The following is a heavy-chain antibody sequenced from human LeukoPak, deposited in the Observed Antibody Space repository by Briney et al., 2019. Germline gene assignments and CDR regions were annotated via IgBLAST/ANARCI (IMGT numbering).Heavy chain of an antibody. J-gene: IGHJ4*02. V-gene: IGHV3-74*01. CDR3: AKGYGSGSYYTGYYFDY. CDR2: INEDGSIT. D-gene: IGHD3-10*01. CDR1: GFTFRTYW. Sequence: PGGSLRLSCAVSGFTFRTYWMHWVRQVPGEGVVWGSRINEDGSITNYADSVKGRFSISRDNAKNTLYLQMNSLRAEDTAVYYCAKGYGSGSYYTGYYFDYWGQGTLVTVSS.